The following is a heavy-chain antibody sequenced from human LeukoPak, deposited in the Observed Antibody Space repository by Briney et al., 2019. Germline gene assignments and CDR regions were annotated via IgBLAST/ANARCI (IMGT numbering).Heavy chain of an antibody. CDR2: IRQDGNEK. J-gene: IGHJ4*01. D-gene: IGHD6-13*01. CDR1: GFTFSSYW. CDR3: ARDGTAPGLYFDL. Sequence: PGGSLRLSYAVSGFTFSSYWMNWVRQAPGKGLEWVASIRQDGNEKSYVDSVKGRFTISRDNTKDSLYLQIDSLRAEDTAMYFCARDGTAPGLYFDLWGQGTLVTVSS. V-gene: IGHV3-7*01.